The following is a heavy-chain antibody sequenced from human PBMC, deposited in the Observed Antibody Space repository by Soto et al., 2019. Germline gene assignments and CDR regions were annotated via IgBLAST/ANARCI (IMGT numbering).Heavy chain of an antibody. V-gene: IGHV4-59*01. CDR1: GGSISGYY. CDR2: IYYSGST. D-gene: IGHD2-2*03. CDR3: AREGNLGRWIQPLDS. Sequence: SETLSLTCTVSGGSISGYYWSWIRQPPGKGLEWIGYIYYSGSTNYNPSLKSRVTISVDTSKSQFSLKLSSVTAADTAVYFCAREGNLGRWIQPLDSWGQGTLVTVSS. J-gene: IGHJ4*02.